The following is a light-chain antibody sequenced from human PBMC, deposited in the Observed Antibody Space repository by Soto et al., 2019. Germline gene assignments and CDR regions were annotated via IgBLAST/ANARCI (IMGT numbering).Light chain of an antibody. J-gene: IGLJ2*01. CDR3: QAWDSSTVV. CDR1: KLGDKY. Sequence: LTQPPSVSVSPGQTASITCSGDKLGDKYVCWYQQKPGQSPVLVIYQDTKRPSGIPERFSGSNSGNTATLTVSGTQAMDEADYYCQAWDSSTVVFGGGTKLTVL. V-gene: IGLV3-1*01. CDR2: QDT.